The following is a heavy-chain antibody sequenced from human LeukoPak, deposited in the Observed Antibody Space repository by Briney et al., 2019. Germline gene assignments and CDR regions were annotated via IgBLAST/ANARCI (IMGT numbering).Heavy chain of an antibody. V-gene: IGHV1-18*01. CDR1: GYTFTSYG. D-gene: IGHD3-3*01. CDR3: AVWSGYLGSDY. CDR2: ISAYNGNT. Sequence: ASVKVSCKASGYTFTSYGISWVRQAPGQGLEWMGWISAYNGNTNYAQKFQGRVTITTDESTSTAYMELSSLRSEDTAVYYCAVWSGYLGSDYWGQRTLVTVSS. J-gene: IGHJ4*02.